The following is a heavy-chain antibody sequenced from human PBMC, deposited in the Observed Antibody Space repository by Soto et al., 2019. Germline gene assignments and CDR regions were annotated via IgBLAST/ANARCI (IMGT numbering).Heavy chain of an antibody. J-gene: IGHJ4*02. CDR2: IHSSGDT. V-gene: IGHV4-59*01. CDR1: GGSISGYY. Sequence: QVQLQESGPELVKPSEALSLSCSVSGGSISGYYWTWIRQPPGKGLEWIGYIHSSGDTSYNPSRKSRLTISLDASKKQLSLRLTSVPAAETAVYYYVRGSDWYRDMFWGQGTLVTVSS. D-gene: IGHD6-19*01. CDR3: VRGSDWYRDMF.